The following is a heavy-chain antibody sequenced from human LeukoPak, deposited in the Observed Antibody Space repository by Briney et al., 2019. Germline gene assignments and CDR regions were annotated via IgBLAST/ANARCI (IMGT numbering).Heavy chain of an antibody. CDR3: ARAGVWDYSDISGYHNGAFDV. J-gene: IGHJ3*01. CDR1: GYTFTAYY. V-gene: IGHV1-2*02. Sequence: GASVKVSCKASGYTFTAYYLHWVRQAPGQGLEWMGWINPDSGGTNYAQKFQGRVTMTRDTSISTAYMELSRLRSDDTAIYYCARAGVWDYSDISGYHNGAFDVWGQGTMVTVSS. D-gene: IGHD3-22*01. CDR2: INPDSGGT.